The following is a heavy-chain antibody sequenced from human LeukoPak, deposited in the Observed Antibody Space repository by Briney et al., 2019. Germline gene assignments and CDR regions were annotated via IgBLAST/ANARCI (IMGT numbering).Heavy chain of an antibody. CDR1: GFTFSIYE. Sequence: GGSLRLSCAAYGFTFSIYEMNWVRQAPGKGLEWISYISSSGRTIYNADSVKGRITISRDNAKNSLYLQMNSLRAEDTAVYYCAVGRDGYNYRDYFDYWGQGTLVTVSS. V-gene: IGHV3-48*03. J-gene: IGHJ4*02. D-gene: IGHD5-24*01. CDR3: AVGRDGYNYRDYFDY. CDR2: ISSSGRTI.